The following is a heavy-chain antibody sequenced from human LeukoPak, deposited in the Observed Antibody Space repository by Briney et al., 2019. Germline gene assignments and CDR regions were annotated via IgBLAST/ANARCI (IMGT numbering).Heavy chain of an antibody. V-gene: IGHV4-34*01. CDR3: ARGGYDHSSWPPIDY. D-gene: IGHD6-13*01. J-gene: IGHJ4*02. CDR2: INHSGST. Sequence: SETLSLTCAVYGGSFSGYYWSWIRQPPGKGLEWIGEINHSGSTNYNPSLKSRVTISVDTSKNQFSLKLSSVTAADTAVYYCARGGYDHSSWPPIDYWGQGTLVTVSS. CDR1: GGSFSGYY.